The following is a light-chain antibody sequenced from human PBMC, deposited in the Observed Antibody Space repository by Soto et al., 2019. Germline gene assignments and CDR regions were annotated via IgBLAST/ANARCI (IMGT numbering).Light chain of an antibody. CDR3: QQYNSLYP. CDR2: KAS. J-gene: IGKJ2*01. Sequence: DIQMTQSPSTLSASVGDRVTITCRASQSISSWLAWYQQKPGKAPKLLIYKASSLESEVPSRFSGSGSGTEFTLTISSLQPDDFATYFCQQYNSLYPFGQGPKLEIK. CDR1: QSISSW. V-gene: IGKV1-5*03.